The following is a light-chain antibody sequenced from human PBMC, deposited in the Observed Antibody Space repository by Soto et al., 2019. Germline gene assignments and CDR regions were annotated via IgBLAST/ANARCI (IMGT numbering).Light chain of an antibody. CDR3: QQLNSYSGT. CDR2: KAS. V-gene: IGKV1-5*03. Sequence: DIQMTQSPSTLSGSVGDKVTITCRASQTISSWLAGYQQKPGKAPTLLIYKASTLKSGVPSRFSGSGSGTDFTLTISSLQPEDFATYYCQQLNSYSGTFGQGTKVDIK. J-gene: IGKJ1*01. CDR1: QTISSW.